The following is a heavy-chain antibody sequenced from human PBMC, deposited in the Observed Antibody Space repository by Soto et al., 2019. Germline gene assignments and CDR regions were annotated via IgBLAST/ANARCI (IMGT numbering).Heavy chain of an antibody. D-gene: IGHD2-15*01. Sequence: PWETLSLTCIVSSHSISSGYYWTWLRQPSGKGLEWIATINHSGTTYYNPSLKSRVTISVDTSKNQFSLRLSSVTASDTAVYYCARYSLSGGFDYCGQGTLLTV. J-gene: IGHJ4*02. CDR1: SHSISSGYY. CDR3: ARYSLSGGFDY. CDR2: INHSGTT. V-gene: IGHV4-38-2*02.